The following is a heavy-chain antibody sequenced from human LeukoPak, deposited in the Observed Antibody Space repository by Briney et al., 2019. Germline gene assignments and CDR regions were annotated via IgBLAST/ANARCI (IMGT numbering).Heavy chain of an antibody. CDR3: ARETDGSGNFDY. D-gene: IGHD3-10*01. CDR1: GYTFTSYD. Sequence: ASVKVSCKASGYTFTSYDINWVRQATGQGLEWMGWMNPNSGNTGYAQKFQGRVTMTRNTSISTAYMELSSLRSEDTAVYYCARETDGSGNFDYWRQGTLVTVSS. CDR2: MNPNSGNT. J-gene: IGHJ4*02. V-gene: IGHV1-8*01.